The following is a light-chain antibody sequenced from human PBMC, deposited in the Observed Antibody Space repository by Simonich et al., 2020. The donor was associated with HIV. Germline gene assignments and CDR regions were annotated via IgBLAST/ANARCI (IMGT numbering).Light chain of an antibody. CDR2: GAS. V-gene: IGKV3-15*01. J-gene: IGKJ4*01. Sequence: EIVMTQSPATLSVSPGETATLSCRASQSVSSNLAWYQQNPGQAPRLLIYGASTRATGIPARFSGSGSGTEFTLTISSLQSEDFAVYYCQQYNKWPTFGGGTKVEIK. CDR3: QQYNKWPT. CDR1: QSVSSN.